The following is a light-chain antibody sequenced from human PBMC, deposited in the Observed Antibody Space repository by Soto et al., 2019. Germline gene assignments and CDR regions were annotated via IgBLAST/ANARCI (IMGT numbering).Light chain of an antibody. CDR1: SSDVGGYNY. CDR2: EVS. CDR3: TSYTRSSTPV. Sequence: QSSLTQPASVSGSPGQAITISCTGTSSDVGGYNYVSWYQQHPGKAPKLMIYEVSNRPSGVSDRFSGSKSGNTASLTISGLQAEDEADYYCTSYTRSSTPVFGPGTKVTVL. J-gene: IGLJ1*01. V-gene: IGLV2-14*01.